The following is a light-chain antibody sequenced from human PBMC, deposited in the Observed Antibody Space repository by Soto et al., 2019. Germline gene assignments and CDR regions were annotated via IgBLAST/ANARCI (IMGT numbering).Light chain of an antibody. CDR1: QSLSSW. V-gene: IGKV1-5*03. Sequence: DIQMTQSPSSLSASVGDRVIITCRASQSLSSWLAWYQQKPGKAPKLLIYKASTLESGVPSRFSGSGSGTEFTLTISSLKPDDFATYYCQHYTSSPTFGPGTKVDV. CDR3: QHYTSSPT. CDR2: KAS. J-gene: IGKJ3*01.